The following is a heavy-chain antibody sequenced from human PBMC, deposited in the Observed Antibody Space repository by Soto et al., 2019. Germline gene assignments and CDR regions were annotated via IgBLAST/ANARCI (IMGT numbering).Heavy chain of an antibody. Sequence: QFQLVQSGAEVKKPGASVKVSCKASGYNFTRFGISWVRQAPGHGLEWMGWMGAHSGHTRQAQKFQARLTMTTDASMNTAYIALTTLTSDDTASYSCGREGQQLAKEDYYQFHGMDVWGQGTTVIVSS. CDR3: GREGQQLAKEDYYQFHGMDV. V-gene: IGHV1-18*01. CDR2: MGAHSGHT. D-gene: IGHD6-13*01. J-gene: IGHJ6*02. CDR1: GYNFTRFG.